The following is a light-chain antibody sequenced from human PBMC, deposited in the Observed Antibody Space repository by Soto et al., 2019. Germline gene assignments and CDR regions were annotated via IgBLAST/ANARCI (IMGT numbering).Light chain of an antibody. CDR3: QQYKNWPPVT. J-gene: IGKJ4*01. Sequence: ETVMTQSPATLSVSLGERATLSCRASQSVNSNLAWYQQKPGQAPRLLICGASIRATGVPARFSGSGSGTDFTLTISSLQPEDFAVYFCQQYKNWPPVTFGGGTK. CDR1: QSVNSN. V-gene: IGKV3-15*01. CDR2: GAS.